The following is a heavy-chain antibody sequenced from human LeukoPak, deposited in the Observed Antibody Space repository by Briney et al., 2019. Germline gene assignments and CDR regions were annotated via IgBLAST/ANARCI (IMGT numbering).Heavy chain of an antibody. Sequence: GGSLRLSCAASGFTFSSYGIHWVRQAPGKGLEWVAIISYDGSNEYYAGSVRGRFIISRDNSRDTIYLQMSSLRVEDTAVYYCASGYDFWSGYPPAQYSMDVWGQGTTVTVSS. CDR2: ISYDGSNE. CDR3: ASGYDFWSGYPPAQYSMDV. CDR1: GFTFSSYG. D-gene: IGHD3-3*01. J-gene: IGHJ6*02. V-gene: IGHV3-33*05.